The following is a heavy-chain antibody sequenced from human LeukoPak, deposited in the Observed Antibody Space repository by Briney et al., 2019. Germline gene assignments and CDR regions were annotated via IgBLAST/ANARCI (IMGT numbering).Heavy chain of an antibody. V-gene: IGHV1-2*02. CDR1: GYTFTGYY. J-gene: IGHJ6*02. CDR2: INPNSGGT. D-gene: IGHD2-2*02. CDR3: ARDAPRVVPAAIYGYYYYYGMDV. Sequence: WASVKVSCKASGYTFTGYYMHWVRQAPGQGLEWMGWINPNSGGTNYAQKFQGRVTMTRDTSISTAYMELSRLRSDDTAVYYCARDAPRVVPAAIYGYYYYYGMDVWGQGTTVTVSS.